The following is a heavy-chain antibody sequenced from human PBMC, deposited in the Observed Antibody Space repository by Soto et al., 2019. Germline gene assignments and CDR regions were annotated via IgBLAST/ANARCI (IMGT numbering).Heavy chain of an antibody. D-gene: IGHD1-26*01. CDR3: ARARAHYTILVGGSYHPFDY. V-gene: IGHV3-33*01. Sequence: QVQLVESGGGVVQPGRSLRLSCAASGFTFSSYGMHWVRQAPGKRLEWVAVIWYDGSNKYYADSVKGRFTISRDNSNNTLYLQMNSLRAEDTAVYYCARARAHYTILVGGSYHPFDYWVQGTLVTVSS. J-gene: IGHJ4*02. CDR2: IWYDGSNK. CDR1: GFTFSSYG.